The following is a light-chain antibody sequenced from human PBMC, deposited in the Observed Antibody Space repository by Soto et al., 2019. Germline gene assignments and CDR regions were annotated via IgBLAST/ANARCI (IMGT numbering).Light chain of an antibody. V-gene: IGKV3-20*01. CDR2: GAS. J-gene: IGKJ2*01. CDR1: QSLSSSY. Sequence: EIVLTQSPGTLSLSPGERATLSCRASQSLSSSYLTWYQQKPGQAPRLLIYGASSRATGIPDRFSGSGSGTVFTLTISRLEPEDFAVYYCQQYGSSSYTFGQGTKLEIK. CDR3: QQYGSSSYT.